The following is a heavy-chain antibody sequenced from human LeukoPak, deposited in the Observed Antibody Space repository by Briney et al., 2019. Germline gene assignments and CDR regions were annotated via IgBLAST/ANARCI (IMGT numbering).Heavy chain of an antibody. CDR1: GGSISSGSYY. D-gene: IGHD2-2*02. CDR3: AREIGVRYCSSTSCYTPYYYYGMDV. V-gene: IGHV4-61*09. J-gene: IGHJ6*02. Sequence: SETLSLTCTVSGGSISSGSYYWSWIRQPAGKGLEWIGHIYTSGSTNYNPSLKSRVTISVGTSKNQFSLKLSSVTAADTAVYYCAREIGVRYCSSTSCYTPYYYYGMDVWGQGTTVTVSS. CDR2: IYTSGST.